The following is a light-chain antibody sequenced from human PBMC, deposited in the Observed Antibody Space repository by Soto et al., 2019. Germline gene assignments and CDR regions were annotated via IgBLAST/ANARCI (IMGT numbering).Light chain of an antibody. Sequence: QSVLTQPPSVSGAPGQRVTISCTGSSSNIGAGYDVHWYQQLPGTAPKLLIYVNINRPSGVPDRFSGSKSGTSASLAITGLKDEDEADYYCQSYDSSLSVVFGGGTKVTVL. J-gene: IGLJ2*01. CDR1: SSNIGAGYD. V-gene: IGLV1-40*01. CDR3: QSYDSSLSVV. CDR2: VNI.